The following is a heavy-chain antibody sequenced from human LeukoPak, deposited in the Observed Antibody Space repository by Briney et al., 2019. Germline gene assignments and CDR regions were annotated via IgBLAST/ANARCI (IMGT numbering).Heavy chain of an antibody. V-gene: IGHV3-23*01. J-gene: IGHJ4*02. CDR3: AKRPPITIFSEGPYYFDY. CDR1: GFIFSNSA. CDR2: ISGSGGST. D-gene: IGHD3-9*01. Sequence: GGSLRLSCAASGFIFSNSAMSWVRQAPGKGLEWVSAISGSGGSTYYADSVKGRFTISRDNSKNTLYLQMNSLRAEDMAVYYCAKRPPITIFSEGPYYFDYWGQGTLVTVSS.